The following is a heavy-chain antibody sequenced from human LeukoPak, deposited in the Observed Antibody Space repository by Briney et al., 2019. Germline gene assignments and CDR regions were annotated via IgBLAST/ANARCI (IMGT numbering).Heavy chain of an antibody. Sequence: ASVKVSCKASGGTFSSYAISWVRQAPGQGLEWMGIINPSGGSTSYAQKFQGRVTMTRDTSTSTVYMELSSLRSEDTAVYYCAREVAAVGFDYWGQGTLVTVSS. D-gene: IGHD6-13*01. V-gene: IGHV1-46*01. CDR2: INPSGGST. CDR1: GGTFSSYA. J-gene: IGHJ4*02. CDR3: AREVAAVGFDY.